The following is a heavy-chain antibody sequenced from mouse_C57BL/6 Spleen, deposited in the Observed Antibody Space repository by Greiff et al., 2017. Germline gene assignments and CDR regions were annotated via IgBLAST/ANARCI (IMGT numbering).Heavy chain of an antibody. J-gene: IGHJ2*01. Sequence: VQLKQSGAELVRPGASVKLSCTASGFNIKDDYMHWVKQRPEQGLEWIGWIDPENGDTEYASKFQGKATITADTSSNTAYLQLSSLTSEDTAVYYCTTAYYLYWGQGTTLTVSS. V-gene: IGHV14-4*01. CDR3: TTAYYLY. D-gene: IGHD1-1*02. CDR1: GFNIKDDY. CDR2: IDPENGDT.